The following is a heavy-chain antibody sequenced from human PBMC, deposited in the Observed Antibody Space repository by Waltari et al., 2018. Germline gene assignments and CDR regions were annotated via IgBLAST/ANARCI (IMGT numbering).Heavy chain of an antibody. CDR1: GYTLTELS. J-gene: IGHJ4*02. Sequence: QVQLVQSGAEVKKPGASVKVSCKVSGYTLTELSMHWVRQAPGKGLEWMGGFDPEDGETSDAQKFQCRVTMTEDTATYTAYMELSSLRSEDTAVYYCATSQWLVYLPDYWGQGTLVTVSS. CDR3: ATSQWLVYLPDY. V-gene: IGHV1-24*01. D-gene: IGHD6-19*01. CDR2: FDPEDGET.